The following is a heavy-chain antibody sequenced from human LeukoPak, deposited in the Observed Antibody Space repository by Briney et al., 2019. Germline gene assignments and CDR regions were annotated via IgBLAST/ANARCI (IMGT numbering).Heavy chain of an antibody. V-gene: IGHV3-23*01. CDR1: GFSFRSYA. J-gene: IGHJ3*01. CDR2: ISASGVSA. D-gene: IGHD1-14*01. Sequence: GGSLRLSCEGSGFSFRSYAMNWVRQAPGRGLEWVSTISASGVSAYYAVSMKGRFTISRDNSKNTLYMQMNSLRAEDTAVYYCAKGKVNHDGAFDLWGQGAMVTVSS. CDR3: AKGKVNHDGAFDL.